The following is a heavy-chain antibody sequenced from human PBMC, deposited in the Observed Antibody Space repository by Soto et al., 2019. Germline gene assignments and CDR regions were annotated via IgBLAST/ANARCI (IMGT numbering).Heavy chain of an antibody. CDR3: ARDVRSSVAHASDI. D-gene: IGHD2-15*01. V-gene: IGHV3-30-3*01. CDR1: GFTFSSYA. Sequence: PGGSLRLSCAASGFTFSSYAMNWVRQAPGKGLEWVSVISYDGSNKYYADSVKGRFTISRYNSKNTLYLQMNSLRAEDTAVYYCARDVRSSVAHASDIWGQGTMVTVSS. J-gene: IGHJ3*02. CDR2: ISYDGSNK.